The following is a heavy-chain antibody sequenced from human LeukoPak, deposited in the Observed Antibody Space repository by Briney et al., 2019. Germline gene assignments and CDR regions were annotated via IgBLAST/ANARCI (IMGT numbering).Heavy chain of an antibody. Sequence: PSETLSLTCTVSGGSVSSGSYYWSWIRQAPGKGLEWIGHSGSPSYNPSLKSRVMISIDTSKNQFSLKVSTVTAADTAVYYCTTYYVGEGGRGHWGPGTLVTVSS. J-gene: IGHJ4*02. CDR2: HSGSP. V-gene: IGHV4-61*01. CDR3: TTYYVGEGGRGH. D-gene: IGHD2-21*01. CDR1: GGSVSSGSYY.